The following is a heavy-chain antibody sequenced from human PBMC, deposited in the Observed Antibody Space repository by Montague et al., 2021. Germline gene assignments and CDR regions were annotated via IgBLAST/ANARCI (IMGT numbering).Heavy chain of an antibody. CDR2: TYYMSRWSN. Sequence: CAISGESVSVNRATWQWNKQTPSSGLERLGGTYYMSRWSNDYAVSVRSRIIINPDTSTNQFSLQLSSVTPEDTAVYFCARERWAVGVSFDYWGQGTLVTVSS. CDR1: GESVSVNRAT. V-gene: IGHV6-1*01. CDR3: ARERWAVGVSFDY. J-gene: IGHJ4*02. D-gene: IGHD1-26*01.